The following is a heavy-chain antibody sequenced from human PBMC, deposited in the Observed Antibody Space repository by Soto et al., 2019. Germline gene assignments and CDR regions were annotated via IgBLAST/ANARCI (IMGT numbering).Heavy chain of an antibody. CDR3: ARDLAYCGGDCYPIDD. CDR1: GYTFTSNV. D-gene: IGHD2-21*02. V-gene: IGHV1-18*01. CDR2: ISAYNGNT. Sequence: ASVKVSCKASGYTFTSNVISWVRQAPGQGLEWMGWISAYNGNTNYAQKLQGRVTMTTDTSTSTAYMELRSLRSDDTAVYYCARDLAYCGGDCYPIDDWGQGTLVTVSS. J-gene: IGHJ4*02.